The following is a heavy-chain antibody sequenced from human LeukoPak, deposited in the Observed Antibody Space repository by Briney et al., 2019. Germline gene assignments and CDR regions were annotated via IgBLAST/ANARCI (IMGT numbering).Heavy chain of an antibody. D-gene: IGHD6-13*01. Sequence: GLSLRLSCAASGFTFSSYVMHWVRQAPGKGLEWVAVTWYDGTNKYFADSVRGRFSISRDNSKNTLYLQMNRLRAEDTAVYYCARGDRSSWFNFDYWGQGTLVTVSS. CDR3: ARGDRSSWFNFDY. V-gene: IGHV3-33*08. CDR2: TWYDGTNK. CDR1: GFTFSSYV. J-gene: IGHJ4*02.